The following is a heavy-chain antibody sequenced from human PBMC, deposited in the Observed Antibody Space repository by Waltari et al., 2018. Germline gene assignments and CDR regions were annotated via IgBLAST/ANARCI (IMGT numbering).Heavy chain of an antibody. CDR3: ARDHHDIVVVPAAISFDY. Sequence: QVQLVQSGAEVKKPGASVKGSCTASGYTFTSYAMHWVRKAPGQRLEWMGWNNAGNGDTKYSQKVQGRVTITRETSASTAYMELSSLRSEDTAVYYCARDHHDIVVVPAAISFDYWGQGTLVTVSS. CDR1: GYTFTSYA. CDR2: NNAGNGDT. V-gene: IGHV1-3*01. D-gene: IGHD2-2*01. J-gene: IGHJ4*02.